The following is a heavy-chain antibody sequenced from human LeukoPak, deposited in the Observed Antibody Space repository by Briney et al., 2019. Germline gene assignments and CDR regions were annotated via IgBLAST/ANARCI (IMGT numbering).Heavy chain of an antibody. V-gene: IGHV3-53*01. CDR1: GFTVSSNS. D-gene: IGHD3-10*01. Sequence: PGGSLRLSCTVSGFTVSSNSMSWVRQAPGKGLEWVSFIYSGSTHYSDSVKGRFTTSRDNSKNTLYLQMNSLRADDTAVYYCARSLRVRGVPDYMDVWGKGTTVTISS. CDR2: IYSGST. CDR3: ARSLRVRGVPDYMDV. J-gene: IGHJ6*03.